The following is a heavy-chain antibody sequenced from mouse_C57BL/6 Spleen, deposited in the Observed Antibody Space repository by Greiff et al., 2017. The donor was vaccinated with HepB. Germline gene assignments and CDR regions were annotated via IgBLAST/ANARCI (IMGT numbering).Heavy chain of an antibody. V-gene: IGHV1-64*01. CDR2: IHPNSGST. D-gene: IGHD2-1*01. CDR1: GYTFTSYW. Sequence: VQLQQPGAELVKPGASVKLSCKASGYTFTSYWMHWVKQRPGQGLEWIGMIHPNSGSTNYNEKFKSKATLTVDKSSSTAYMQLSSLTSEDSAVYYCARCGNYPYYFDYWGQGTTLTVSS. J-gene: IGHJ2*01. CDR3: ARCGNYPYYFDY.